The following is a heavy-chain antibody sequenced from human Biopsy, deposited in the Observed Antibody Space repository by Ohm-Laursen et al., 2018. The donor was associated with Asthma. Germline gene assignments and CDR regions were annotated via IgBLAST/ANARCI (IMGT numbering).Heavy chain of an antibody. V-gene: IGHV1-2*06. J-gene: IGHJ5*02. CDR1: GYTFIGCH. CDR2: INPNSGGT. CDR3: ARGQKSAGDRWFDP. D-gene: IGHD6-13*01. Sequence: VASVKVSCKASGYTFIGCHIHWMRQAPGQGLEWMRRINPNSGGTNYAQKFQGRVTMTRDTSISTAYMEVSRLRSDDTAVYYCARGQKSAGDRWFDPWGQGTLVTVSS.